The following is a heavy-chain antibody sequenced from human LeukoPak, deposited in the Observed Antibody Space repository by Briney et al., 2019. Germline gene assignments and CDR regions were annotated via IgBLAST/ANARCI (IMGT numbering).Heavy chain of an antibody. J-gene: IGHJ4*02. CDR1: GGSISNSSYY. CDR3: ARDYRSLRAGYGDSGGGLDY. V-gene: IGHV4-39*07. Sequence: SETLSLTCTVSGGSISNSSYYWAWIRQPPGKGLEWIGSIYYTGSTYYSPSLKSRVTISVDTSKNQFSLKLSSVTAADTAVYHCARDYRSLRAGYGDSGGGLDYWGQGTLVTVSS. CDR2: IYYTGST. D-gene: IGHD4-17*01.